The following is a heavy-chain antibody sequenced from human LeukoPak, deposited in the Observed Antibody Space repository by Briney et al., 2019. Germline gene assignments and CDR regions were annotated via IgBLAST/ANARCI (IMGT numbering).Heavy chain of an antibody. CDR1: GFTFSDYY. CDR3: ARNWNLGGMDV. Sequence: GGSLRLSCSASGFTFSDYYMNWVRQAPGKGLEWVSSISSRSTYIYYADSVKGRFTISRDNAKNSLFLQMNSLRAEDTAVYYCARNWNLGGMDVWGRGTTVTVSS. D-gene: IGHD1-1*01. CDR2: ISSRSTYI. J-gene: IGHJ6*02. V-gene: IGHV3-21*01.